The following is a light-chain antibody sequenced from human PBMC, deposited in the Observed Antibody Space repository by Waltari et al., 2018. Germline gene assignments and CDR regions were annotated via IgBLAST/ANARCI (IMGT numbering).Light chain of an antibody. Sequence: IALTHSPAPMSLSTGEGATLSCRASQSVGRFLAWYQQKPAKAPRLLIYDASNRATGIPARFSASGSGTDFTLTLSSLEPEDFAVYYCQHRSSWPYSFGQGTKLEIK. J-gene: IGKJ2*03. V-gene: IGKV3-11*01. CDR1: QSVGRF. CDR3: QHRSSWPYS. CDR2: DAS.